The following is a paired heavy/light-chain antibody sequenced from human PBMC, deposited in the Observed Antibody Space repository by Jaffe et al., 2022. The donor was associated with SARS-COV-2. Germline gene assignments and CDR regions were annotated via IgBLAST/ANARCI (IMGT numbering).Heavy chain of an antibody. V-gene: IGHV3-7*03. Sequence: EVQLVESGGGLVQPGGSLRLSCAASGFTFSSYWMTWVRQAPGKGLVWVANIKEDGNAEYYVDSVRGRFTISRDNANNSLFLQMNYLGVDDTAVYYCATVGAATGPDYWGQGTPVTVSS. D-gene: IGHD6-13*01. CDR1: GFTFSSYW. CDR3: ATVGAATGPDY. CDR2: IKEDGNAE. J-gene: IGHJ4*02.
Light chain of an antibody. CDR2: KTS. J-gene: IGKJ3*01. V-gene: IGKV1-5*03. Sequence: DIQMTQSPSTLSASVGDRVTITCRASQTISGWLAWYQHKPGKAPKLLIYKTSSLQSGVPSRFSGTGSGTEFSLTIGCLQPDDFATYYCHQYSSYSLFTFGPGTKVEI. CDR1: QTISGW. CDR3: HQYSSYSLFT.